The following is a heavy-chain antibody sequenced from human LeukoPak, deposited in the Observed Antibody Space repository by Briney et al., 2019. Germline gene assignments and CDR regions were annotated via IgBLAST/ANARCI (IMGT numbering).Heavy chain of an antibody. CDR1: GFTFSTYY. V-gene: IGHV3-21*04. CDR2: ITGSSSYI. D-gene: IGHD6-19*01. Sequence: GGSLRLSCAASGFTFSTYYMNWVRQAPGKGLEWVPFITGSSSYIYYTDSVKGRFTISRDNAKNSLFLQMNSLRDEDTAVYYCAKGRVSTSGWTFNDYWGQGTLVTVSS. CDR3: AKGRVSTSGWTFNDY. J-gene: IGHJ4*02.